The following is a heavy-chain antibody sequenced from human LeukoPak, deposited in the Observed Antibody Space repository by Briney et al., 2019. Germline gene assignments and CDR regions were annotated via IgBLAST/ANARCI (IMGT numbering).Heavy chain of an antibody. CDR1: GYTFTSYG. CDR3: ARDFLAIVGATTYDY. V-gene: IGHV1-18*01. CDR2: ISAYNGNT. J-gene: IGHJ4*02. D-gene: IGHD1-26*01. Sequence: GASVKVSCKASGYTFTSYGISWVRQAPGQGLEWMGWISAYNGNTNYAQKLQGRVTMTTDTSTSTAYMELRSLRSDDTAVYYCARDFLAIVGATTYDYWGQGTLVTVSS.